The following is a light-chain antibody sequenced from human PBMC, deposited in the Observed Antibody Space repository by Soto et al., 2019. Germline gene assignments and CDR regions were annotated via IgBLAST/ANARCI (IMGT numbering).Light chain of an antibody. V-gene: IGLV2-14*01. Sequence: QSALTQPASVSGSPGQSITISCTGTSSDVGGYNYVSWYQQHPGKAPKLMIYEVSNRPSGVSNRFSGSKSSNTASLTISGLQAEDEADYYCSSYTSSSIDVFGTGTKVTVL. CDR2: EVS. CDR3: SSYTSSSIDV. J-gene: IGLJ1*01. CDR1: SSDVGGYNY.